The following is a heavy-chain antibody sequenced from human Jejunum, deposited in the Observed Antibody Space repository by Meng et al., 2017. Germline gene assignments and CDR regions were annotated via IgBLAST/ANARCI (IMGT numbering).Heavy chain of an antibody. J-gene: IGHJ4*02. CDR2: IFHTGST. CDR1: GDAITSSHW. V-gene: IGHV4-4*02. CDR3: ARALGTYGTFFDY. D-gene: IGHD2-8*01. Sequence: QRQESCPALVQPSRTLSLTCSVSGDAITSSHWCSWVRQPPGKGLECIGEIFHTGSTNYNPSLRSRLTISVDKSKNQSSLKLSSVTAADTAGYYCARALGTYGTFFDYWGQGTLVTVSS.